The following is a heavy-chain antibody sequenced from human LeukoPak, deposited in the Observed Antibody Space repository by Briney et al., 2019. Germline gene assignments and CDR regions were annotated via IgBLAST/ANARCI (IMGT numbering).Heavy chain of an antibody. J-gene: IGHJ5*02. D-gene: IGHD2-15*01. V-gene: IGHV4-39*01. CDR1: GASISSTSFY. CDR3: ARHRGYCSGSVCYSVWFDP. CDR2: IYYSGSTYYGGST. Sequence: PSETLSLTCTVSGASISSTSFYWGWIRQPPGKGLEWIGSIYYSGSTYYGGSTYYNPSLKSRVTISVDTSSNHFSLKLTSVTAADTAVYYCARHRGYCSGSVCYSVWFDPWGQGTLVTVSS.